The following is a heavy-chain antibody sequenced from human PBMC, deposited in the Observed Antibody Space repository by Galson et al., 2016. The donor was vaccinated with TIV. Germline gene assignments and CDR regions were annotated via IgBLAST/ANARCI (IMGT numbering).Heavy chain of an antibody. Sequence: SETLSLTCAVYGGSFSGDYWSWIRQSPGKGLEWIGEINYLGATSYNPSLKSRVTISVDTSKNQFSLKMISVTAADTAVYYCARDLPSTDLAPYYYSGMDVWGQGIAVTVSS. D-gene: IGHD4-11*01. CDR1: GGSFSGDY. CDR3: ARDLPSTDLAPYYYSGMDV. CDR2: INYLGAT. V-gene: IGHV4-34*01. J-gene: IGHJ6*02.